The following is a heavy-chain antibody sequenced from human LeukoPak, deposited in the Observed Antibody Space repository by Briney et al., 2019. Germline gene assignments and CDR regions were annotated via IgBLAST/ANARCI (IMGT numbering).Heavy chain of an antibody. CDR3: AKGWVTFGGGIGPLGY. D-gene: IGHD3-16*02. Sequence: GGSLRLFCAASGFTFSSYAMTWVRQATGKGLEWVSAISISGGSTYQADSVKGRFTISRDNSKNTVYLLMNSLRAEDTAVYYCAKGWVTFGGGIGPLGYWGQGTLVTVSS. CDR2: ISISGGST. V-gene: IGHV3-23*01. CDR1: GFTFSSYA. J-gene: IGHJ4*02.